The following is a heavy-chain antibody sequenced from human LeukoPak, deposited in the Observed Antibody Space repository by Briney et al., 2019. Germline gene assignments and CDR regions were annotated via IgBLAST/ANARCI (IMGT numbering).Heavy chain of an antibody. Sequence: PGGSPRHSCAASRFTFSSYWMSWVRQAPGKRLEWVANIKQDGSEKYYVDSVKGRFTISRDNAKNSLYLQMNSLRAEDTAVYYCARGARTHDYWGQGTLVTVSS. CDR2: IKQDGSEK. V-gene: IGHV3-7*01. CDR3: ARGARTHDY. CDR1: RFTFSSYW. J-gene: IGHJ4*02. D-gene: IGHD6-6*01.